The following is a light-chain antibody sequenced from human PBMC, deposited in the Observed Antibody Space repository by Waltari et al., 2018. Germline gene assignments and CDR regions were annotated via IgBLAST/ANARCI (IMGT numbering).Light chain of an antibody. J-gene: IGLJ1*01. CDR3: ISYTDISTFV. CDR2: DVI. Sequence: QSALTQPASVSGSPGQSITISCTGTSSDVGGYNSFSWYQQLPGKAPKLMIYDVIKRPSGVSNRFSGSKSGNTASLTISGLQAEDEADYYCISYTDISTFVFGTGTKVTVL. V-gene: IGLV2-14*03. CDR1: SSDVGGYNS.